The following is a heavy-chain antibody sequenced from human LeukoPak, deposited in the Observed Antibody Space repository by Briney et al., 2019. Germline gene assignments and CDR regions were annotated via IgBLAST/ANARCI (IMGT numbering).Heavy chain of an antibody. V-gene: IGHV3-30*03. J-gene: IGHJ4*02. CDR3: ARGLYRRCSGGICYQPFDY. CDR2: ISYDGSNK. CDR1: GFTFSSYG. D-gene: IGHD2-15*01. Sequence: GGSLRLSCAASGFTFSSYGMHWVRQAPGKGLEWVAVISYDGSNKYYADSVKGRFTISRDNSKNTLYLQMNSLRAEDSAVYYCARGLYRRCSGGICYQPFDYWGQGTLVTVSS.